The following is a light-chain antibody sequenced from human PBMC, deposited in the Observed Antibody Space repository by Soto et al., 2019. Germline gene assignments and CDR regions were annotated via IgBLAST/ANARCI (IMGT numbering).Light chain of an antibody. CDR2: EGT. Sequence: QSALTQPASVSGSPGQSITISCTGTSSDIGHYDYVSWYQQHPGKAPKLMIYEGTKRPSGVSDRFSGSKSGNTASMTISGLQAEDEANYYCCSYAGNNIFVFGTGTKLIVL. CDR3: CSYAGNNIFV. CDR1: SSDIGHYDY. V-gene: IGLV2-23*01. J-gene: IGLJ1*01.